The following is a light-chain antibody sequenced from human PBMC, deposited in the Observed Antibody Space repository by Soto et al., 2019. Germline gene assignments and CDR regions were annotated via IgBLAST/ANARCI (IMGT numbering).Light chain of an antibody. Sequence: QSVLTQPPSASGTPGQRVTISCSGSSSNIGSNYVYWYQQLPGTAPKLLIYRNNQRPSGVPDRFSGSKSGTLASLAISGLRSEDEADYYCAAWDDSLSGDYVFGTGTKVTVL. V-gene: IGLV1-47*01. CDR3: AAWDDSLSGDYV. CDR1: SSNIGSNY. CDR2: RNN. J-gene: IGLJ1*01.